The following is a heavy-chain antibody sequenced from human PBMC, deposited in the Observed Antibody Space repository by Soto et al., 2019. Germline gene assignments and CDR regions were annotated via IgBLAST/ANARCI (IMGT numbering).Heavy chain of an antibody. Sequence: ASVKVSCKVSGYTLTELSMHWVRQAPGKGLEWMGGFDPEDGETIYAQKFQGRVTMTEDTSTDTAYMELSSLRSEDTAVYYCATLNDSSGYYYYYGMDVWGQGTTVTVSS. CDR3: ATLNDSSGYYYYYGMDV. J-gene: IGHJ6*02. CDR1: GYTLTELS. D-gene: IGHD3-22*01. CDR2: FDPEDGET. V-gene: IGHV1-24*01.